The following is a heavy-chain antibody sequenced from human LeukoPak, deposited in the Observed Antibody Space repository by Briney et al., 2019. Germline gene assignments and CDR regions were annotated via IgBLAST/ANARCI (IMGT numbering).Heavy chain of an antibody. CDR2: IIPIFGTA. J-gene: IGHJ4*02. Sequence: GASVKVSCKASGGTFSSYAISWVRQAPGQGLEWMGGIIPIFGTANYAQKFQGRVTITADESTSTAYMELSSLRSEDTAVYYCARDMDYYDSSGYFIDYWGQGTLVTVSS. D-gene: IGHD3-22*01. V-gene: IGHV1-69*13. CDR1: GGTFSSYA. CDR3: ARDMDYYDSSGYFIDY.